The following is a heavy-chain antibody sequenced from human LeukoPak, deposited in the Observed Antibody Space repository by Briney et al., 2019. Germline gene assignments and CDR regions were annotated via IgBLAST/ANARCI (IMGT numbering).Heavy chain of an antibody. CDR2: IYMSGST. Sequence: SQTLSLTCTVSGGSIRSGTDYWSWIRQPAGKGLEWIGRIYMSGSTDYNPSFKSRVTMSVDTSKNQVSLKLRSVTAADTAVYYCARGGGSVTTVQSWGTPLDYWGQGTLVTVSS. J-gene: IGHJ4*02. CDR3: ARGGGSVTTVQSWGTPLDY. V-gene: IGHV4-61*02. CDR1: GGSIRSGTDY. D-gene: IGHD4-17*01.